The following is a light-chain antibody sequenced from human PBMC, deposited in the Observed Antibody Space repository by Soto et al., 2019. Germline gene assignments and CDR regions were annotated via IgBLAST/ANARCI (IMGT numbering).Light chain of an antibody. CDR3: QQYNSYLRT. CDR2: KAS. CDR1: QSISSW. J-gene: IGKJ1*01. Sequence: DIQMTQSPSTLSASVGDRVTIACRASQSISSWLAWYQQKPGKAPKLLIYKASSLESGVPSRFSGSGSGTEFTLTISSLQPDDFATYYCQQYNSYLRTFGQGTKV. V-gene: IGKV1-5*03.